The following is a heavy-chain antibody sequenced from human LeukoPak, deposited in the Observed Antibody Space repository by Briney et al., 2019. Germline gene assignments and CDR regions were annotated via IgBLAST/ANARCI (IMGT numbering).Heavy chain of an antibody. D-gene: IGHD6-13*01. Sequence: GGSLRLSCAASGFTFNNYAMNWVRQAPGKGLEWVSSISGSGGSTYYADSVKGRFTISRDNSKNTLYLQMNSLRAEDTAVYYCSRDRGIGYPSSWRGGLYNFDFWGQGTLVTVSS. CDR3: SRDRGIGYPSSWRGGLYNFDF. CDR2: ISGSGGST. J-gene: IGHJ4*02. V-gene: IGHV3-23*01. CDR1: GFTFNNYA.